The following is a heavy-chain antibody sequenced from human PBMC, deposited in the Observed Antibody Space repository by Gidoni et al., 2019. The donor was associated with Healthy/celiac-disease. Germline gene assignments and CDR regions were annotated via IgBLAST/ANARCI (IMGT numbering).Heavy chain of an antibody. CDR3: ARGPPYYYDSSGYLAVSWFDP. Sequence: QVQLVQSGAEVKKLGSSVKVSCKASGGTFSSYAISWVRQAPGQGLEWMGGIIPIFGTANYAQQFQGRVTIPAAKSTSTAYMELSSLRSEYTAVYYCARGPPYYYDSSGYLAVSWFDPWGQGTLVTVSS. CDR1: GGTFSSYA. V-gene: IGHV1-69*06. J-gene: IGHJ5*02. D-gene: IGHD3-22*01. CDR2: IIPIFGTA.